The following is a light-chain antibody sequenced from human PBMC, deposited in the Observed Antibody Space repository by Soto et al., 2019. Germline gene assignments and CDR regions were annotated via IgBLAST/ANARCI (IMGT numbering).Light chain of an antibody. CDR3: QLYNNWMFT. J-gene: IGKJ2*01. CDR2: GTS. V-gene: IGKV3-15*01. Sequence: IVMTQSPATLSVSQGERASLSCTASQNIYVNLAWYQQKPGQAPMLLIYGTSTRATGIPARFSGSGSGTEFTLTISSLKSEDFAVYYCQLYNNWMFTFGQGTKLEIK. CDR1: QNIYVN.